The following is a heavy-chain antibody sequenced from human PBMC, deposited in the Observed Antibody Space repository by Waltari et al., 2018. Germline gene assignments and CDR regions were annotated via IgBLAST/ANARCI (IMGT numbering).Heavy chain of an antibody. J-gene: IGHJ4*02. CDR2: MYTSGTT. CDR3: AREFDS. CDR1: GGSISSGSSY. V-gene: IGHV4-61*02. Sequence: QVQLQESGPGLVKPSQTLSLTCTVSGGSISSGSSYWGWIRQPAGKGLEWIGRMYTSGTTEYNPSLKSRVTISVDTSKNQFSLKLTSVTAADTALYYCAREFDSWGQGTLVTVSS.